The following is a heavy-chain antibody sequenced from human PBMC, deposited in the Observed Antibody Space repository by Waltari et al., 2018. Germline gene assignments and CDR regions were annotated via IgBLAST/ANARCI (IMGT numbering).Heavy chain of an antibody. CDR3: ASHFEDYYYYMDV. CDR1: GFSFHSYT. V-gene: IGHV3-21*04. Sequence: EVQLVESGGGLVTPGESLRLSCVASGFSFHSYTMNWVRQAPGKGLEWVSSIGANGDYIYYADSVRGRFTTSRDNARNSLYLQMTSLRVDDSDIYFCASHFEDYYYYMDVWGKGTTVTVSS. CDR2: IGANGDYI. J-gene: IGHJ6*03.